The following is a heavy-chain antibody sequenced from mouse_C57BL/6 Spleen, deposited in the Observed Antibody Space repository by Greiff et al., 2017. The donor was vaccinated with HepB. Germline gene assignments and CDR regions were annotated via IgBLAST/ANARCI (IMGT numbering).Heavy chain of an antibody. V-gene: IGHV1-81*01. J-gene: IGHJ4*01. CDR1: GYTFTSYG. D-gene: IGHD2-9*01. CDR2: IYPRSGNT. CDR3: ARTYYGYDEGYYAMDY. Sequence: QVQLQQSGAELARPGASVKLSCKASGYTFTSYGISWVKQRTGQGLEWIGEIYPRSGNTYYNEKFKGKATLTADKSSSTAYMELRSLTYEDSAVYFCARTYYGYDEGYYAMDYWGQGTSVTVSS.